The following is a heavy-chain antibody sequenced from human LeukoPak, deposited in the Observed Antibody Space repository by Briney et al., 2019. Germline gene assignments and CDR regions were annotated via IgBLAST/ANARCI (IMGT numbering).Heavy chain of an antibody. CDR2: INGDGSRA. D-gene: IGHD6-13*01. J-gene: IGHJ3*02. Sequence: GGSLRLSCAASGFTLSSYWMNWVRQVPGKGLVWVSHINGDGSRANYADSVKGRFTISRDNAKNTLYLQMNGLRADDMAVYYCAREADISAAATGAFDIWDQGTMVTVSS. V-gene: IGHV3-74*01. CDR3: AREADISAAATGAFDI. CDR1: GFTLSSYW.